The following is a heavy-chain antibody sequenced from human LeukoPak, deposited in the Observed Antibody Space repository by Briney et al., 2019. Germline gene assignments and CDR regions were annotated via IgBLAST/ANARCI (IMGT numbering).Heavy chain of an antibody. D-gene: IGHD5-12*01. J-gene: IGHJ6*02. CDR1: GYTFTSYG. CDR2: ISAYNGNT. CDR3: ARVFGGYSGYDVLALTSLRYGMDV. Sequence: GASVKVSCKASGYTFTSYGISWVRQAPGQGLEWMGWISAYNGNTNYAQKLQGRVTMTTDTSTSTAYMELRSLRSDDTAVYYCARVFGGYSGYDVLALTSLRYGMDVWGQGTTVTVSS. V-gene: IGHV1-18*01.